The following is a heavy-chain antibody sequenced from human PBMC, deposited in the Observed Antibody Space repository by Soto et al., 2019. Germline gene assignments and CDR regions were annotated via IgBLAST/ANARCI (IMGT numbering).Heavy chain of an antibody. J-gene: IGHJ6*02. D-gene: IGHD2-21*02. CDR2: INHSGST. Sequence: SETLSLTCAVYGGSFSGYYWTWIRQPPGTGLEWIGEINHSGSTNYNPSLKSRVTISVDTSKNQFSLKLSSVTAADTAVYYCARSGGLAYCGGDCPAFEDYYYGMDVWGQGTTVTVSS. CDR3: ARSGGLAYCGGDCPAFEDYYYGMDV. V-gene: IGHV4-34*01. CDR1: GGSFSGYY.